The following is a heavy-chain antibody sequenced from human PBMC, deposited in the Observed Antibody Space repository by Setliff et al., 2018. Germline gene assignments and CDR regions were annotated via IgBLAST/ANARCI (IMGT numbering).Heavy chain of an antibody. J-gene: IGHJ6*03. CDR3: ARATSGWYSAYYYYMDV. CDR1: GGSISSYY. V-gene: IGHV4-59*08. D-gene: IGHD6-19*01. CDR2: IYYSGST. Sequence: SETLSLTCTVSGGSISSYYWSWIRQPPGKGLEWIGYIYYSGSTNFTPSLKSRVTISLDTSKNQFSLNLTSVTAADTAVYYCARATSGWYSAYYYYMDVWGKGTTVTVSS.